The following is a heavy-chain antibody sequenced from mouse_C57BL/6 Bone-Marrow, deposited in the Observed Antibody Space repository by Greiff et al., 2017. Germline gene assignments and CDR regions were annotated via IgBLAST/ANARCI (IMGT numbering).Heavy chain of an antibody. V-gene: IGHV5-17*01. Sequence: EVQLVESGGGLVKPGGSLKLSCAASGFTFSDYGLHWVRQAPEKGLEWVAYISSGSSTIYYADTVKGRFTISRDNANNTLFLQMTSLRSEDTASYYCARPGSSYEVAYWGQGTLVTGSA. J-gene: IGHJ3*01. CDR3: ARPGSSYEVAY. D-gene: IGHD1-1*01. CDR1: GFTFSDYG. CDR2: ISSGSSTI.